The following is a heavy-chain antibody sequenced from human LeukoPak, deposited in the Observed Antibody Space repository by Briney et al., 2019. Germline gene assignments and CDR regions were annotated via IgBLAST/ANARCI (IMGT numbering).Heavy chain of an antibody. CDR2: INPSGGST. CDR1: GYTFTDYY. Sequence: GASVKVSCKASGYTFTDYYMHWVRQAPGQGLEWMGIINPSGGSTSYAQKFQGRVTITRNTSISTAYMELSSLRSEDTAVYYCAIDDYWGQGTLVTVSS. CDR3: AIDDY. J-gene: IGHJ4*02. V-gene: IGHV1-46*01.